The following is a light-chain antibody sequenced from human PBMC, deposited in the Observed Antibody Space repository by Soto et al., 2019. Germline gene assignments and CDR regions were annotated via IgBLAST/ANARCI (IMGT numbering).Light chain of an antibody. CDR2: DVS. V-gene: IGKV1-5*01. CDR3: QHYKSYPWT. J-gene: IGKJ1*01. CDR1: QSISRR. Sequence: DIQMTHSPSTLSASVGDRVIITCRASQSISRRLAWYQQKPGKAPRLLIYDVSTLESGVPPRFSGSGSGTEFTLIISSLQPDDFATYYCQHYKSYPWTFGQGTKVDIK.